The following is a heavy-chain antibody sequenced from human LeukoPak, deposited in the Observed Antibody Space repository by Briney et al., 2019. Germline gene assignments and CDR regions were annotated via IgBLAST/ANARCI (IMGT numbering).Heavy chain of an antibody. CDR1: GFTFSSYS. J-gene: IGHJ4*02. CDR3: ARGHWGSGWFFDY. CDR2: ISSSSSYI. V-gene: IGHV3-21*01. Sequence: GGSLRLSCAASGFTFSSYSMNWVRQAPGKGLEWVSSISSSSSYIYYADSVKGRFTISRDNAKNSLYLQMNSLRAEDTAVYYYARGHWGSGWFFDYWGQGTLVTVSS. D-gene: IGHD6-19*01.